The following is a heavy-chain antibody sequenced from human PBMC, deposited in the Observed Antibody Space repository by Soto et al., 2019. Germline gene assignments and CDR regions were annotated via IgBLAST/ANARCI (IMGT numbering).Heavy chain of an antibody. CDR1: GFPFNSYA. J-gene: IGHJ5*02. V-gene: IGHV3-23*01. Sequence: EVQLLESGGGLVQPGGSLRLSCAASGFPFNSYAMPWVRQAPGKGLEWVSSISGSGASTYYADSVKGRFTISRDNSKNTLYLQMNSLRAEDTAIYYCAKMAGLNWFDPWGQGTLVTVSS. CDR3: AKMAGLNWFDP. D-gene: IGHD6-19*01. CDR2: ISGSGAST.